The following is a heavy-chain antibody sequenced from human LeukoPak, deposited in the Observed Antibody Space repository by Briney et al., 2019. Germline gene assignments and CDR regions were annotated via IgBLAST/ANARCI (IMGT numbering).Heavy chain of an antibody. J-gene: IGHJ4*02. CDR3: ARESSGWRRSNFDY. CDR2: IYYSGST. V-gene: IGHV4-39*07. CDR1: GGSIIYTSYY. D-gene: IGHD6-19*01. Sequence: PSETLSLTCTVSGGSIIYTSYYWGWIRQPPGKGLEWIGNIYYSGSTNYNPSLKSRVTISVDTSKNQFSLKLSSVTAADTAVYYCARESSGWRRSNFDYWGQGTLVTVSS.